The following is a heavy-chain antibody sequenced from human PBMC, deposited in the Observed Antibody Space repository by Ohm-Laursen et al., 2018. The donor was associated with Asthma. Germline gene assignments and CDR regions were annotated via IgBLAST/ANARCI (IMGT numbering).Heavy chain of an antibody. J-gene: IGHJ1*01. V-gene: IGHV3-21*01. Sequence: LRLSRTASGYTLRRYSIHWVRQAPGKGLEWVASISTASTFIYYADSVRGRFTTSRDNANDLVYLQMHDLRAEDTALYYCARIGPEWELPGREYSLHHWGQGTQVTVSS. CDR1: GYTLRRYS. D-gene: IGHD1-26*01. CDR2: ISTASTFI. CDR3: ARIGPEWELPGREYSLHH.